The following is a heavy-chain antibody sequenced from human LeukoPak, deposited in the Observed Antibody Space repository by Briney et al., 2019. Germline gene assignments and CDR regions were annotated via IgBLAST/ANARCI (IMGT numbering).Heavy chain of an antibody. Sequence: SETLSLTCTVSGGSISSSSYYWGWIRQPPGKGLEWIGSIYYSGSTYYNPSLKSRVTISVDTSKNQFSLKLSSVTAADTAVYYCARARYYDFLTGPINWFDPWGQGTLVTVSS. V-gene: IGHV4-39*07. J-gene: IGHJ5*02. CDR1: GGSISSSSYY. CDR2: IYYSGST. CDR3: ARARYYDFLTGPINWFDP. D-gene: IGHD3-9*01.